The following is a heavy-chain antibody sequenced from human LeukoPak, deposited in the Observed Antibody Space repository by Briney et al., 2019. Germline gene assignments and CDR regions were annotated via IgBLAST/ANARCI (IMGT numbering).Heavy chain of an antibody. D-gene: IGHD3-10*01. CDR1: GYTFTSYD. CDR2: INPNSGGT. Sequence: ASVKVSCKASGYTFTSYDINWVRQAPGQGLEWMGWINPNSGGTNYAQKFQGWVTMTRDTSISTAYMELSRLRSDDTAVYYCARGPSHAMVRGYTAEGYGMDVWGQGTTVTVSS. J-gene: IGHJ6*02. V-gene: IGHV1-2*04. CDR3: ARGPSHAMVRGYTAEGYGMDV.